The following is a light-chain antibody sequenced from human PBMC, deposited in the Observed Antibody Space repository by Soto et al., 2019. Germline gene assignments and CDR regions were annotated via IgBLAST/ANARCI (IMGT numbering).Light chain of an antibody. CDR3: SLYTSENTYV. J-gene: IGLJ1*01. CDR2: EVT. V-gene: IGLV2-14*01. Sequence: QSALTQPASVSGSPGQTITISCTGTSSDVGRYNTVSWYQHHPGKAPKLIIYEVTHRPAGISDRFSGSKSGNTASLTISGLQAADEADYYCSLYTSENTYVFGTGTKVTVL. CDR1: SSDVGRYNT.